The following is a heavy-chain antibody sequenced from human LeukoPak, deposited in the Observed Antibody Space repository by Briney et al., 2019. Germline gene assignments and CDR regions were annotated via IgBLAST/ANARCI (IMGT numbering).Heavy chain of an antibody. CDR1: GYTFTGYY. CDR2: FDPEDGAT. J-gene: IGHJ4*02. Sequence: GASVTVSCKASGYTFTGYYMHWVRQAPGKGLEWMGGFDPEDGATIHAQKFQGRVTMTEDTSTDTAYMELSSLRSEDTAVYYCATVVLYSGYYFDYWGQGTLVTVSS. V-gene: IGHV1-24*01. D-gene: IGHD5-12*01. CDR3: ATVVLYSGYYFDY.